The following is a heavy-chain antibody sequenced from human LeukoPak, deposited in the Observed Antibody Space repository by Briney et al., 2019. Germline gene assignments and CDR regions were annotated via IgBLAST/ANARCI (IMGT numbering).Heavy chain of an antibody. CDR3: ARVEGLSSSPRTLRY. Sequence: ASVKVSCXASGYTFTGYYIHWVRQAPGQGLEWMGWINPNSGDTDYVQKFQGRVTMTRDTSISTAYMELSSLTSDDTAVYYCARVEGLSSSPRTLRYWGQGTPVSVSS. V-gene: IGHV1-2*02. CDR2: INPNSGDT. J-gene: IGHJ4*02. CDR1: GYTFTGYY. D-gene: IGHD2-15*01.